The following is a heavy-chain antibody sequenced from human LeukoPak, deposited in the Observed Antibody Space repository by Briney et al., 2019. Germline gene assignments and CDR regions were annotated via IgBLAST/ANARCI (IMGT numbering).Heavy chain of an antibody. CDR2: ISYAGNDK. CDR3: AELGITMIGGV. D-gene: IGHD3-10*02. CDR1: GFTFSSFG. J-gene: IGHJ6*04. V-gene: IGHV3-30*18. Sequence: GGSLRLSCAASGFTFSSFGMHWVRQAPGKGLEWVAVISYAGNDKYYVDSVKGRFTISRDNSKNTLYLQMNSLRAEDTAVYYCAELGITMIGGVWGKGTTVTISS.